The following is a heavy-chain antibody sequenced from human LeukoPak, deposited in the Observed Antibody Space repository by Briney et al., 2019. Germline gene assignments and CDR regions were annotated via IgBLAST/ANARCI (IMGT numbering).Heavy chain of an antibody. Sequence: GASLRLSCAASGFTFSSYAMSWVRQAPGKGLEWVSAISGSGGSTYYADSVKGRFTISRDNSKNTLYLQMNSLRVEDTAVYYCARGKGWVDYWGQGTLVTVSS. CDR1: GFTFSSYA. CDR3: ARGKGWVDY. J-gene: IGHJ4*02. D-gene: IGHD1-26*01. V-gene: IGHV3-23*01. CDR2: ISGSGGST.